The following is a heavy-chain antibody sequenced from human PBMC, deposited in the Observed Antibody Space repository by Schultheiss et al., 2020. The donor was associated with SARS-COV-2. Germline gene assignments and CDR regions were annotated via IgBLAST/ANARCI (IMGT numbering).Heavy chain of an antibody. CDR1: GYTFTSYY. Sequence: ASVKVSCKASGYTFTSYYIHWVRQAPGQRLEWMGWINAGNGNTKYSQKFQGRVTITRDTSASTAYMELSRLRSEDTAVYYCATGGQIFGGYWGQGTLVTVSS. J-gene: IGHJ4*02. V-gene: IGHV1-3*01. CDR2: INAGNGNT. CDR3: ATGGQIFGGY. D-gene: IGHD2-15*01.